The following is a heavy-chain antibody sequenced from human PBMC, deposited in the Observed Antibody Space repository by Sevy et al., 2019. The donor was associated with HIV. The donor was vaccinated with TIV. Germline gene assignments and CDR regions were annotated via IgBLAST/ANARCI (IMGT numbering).Heavy chain of an antibody. CDR3: ARGRTNYYDSSGYPDY. V-gene: IGHV3-21*01. J-gene: IGHJ4*02. CDR2: ISSSSSYI. D-gene: IGHD3-22*01. Sequence: GGSLRLSCAASGFTFSSYSMNWVRQAPGKGLEWVSSISSSSSYIYYADSVKDRFTISRDNAKNSLYLQMNSLRAEDTAVYHYARGRTNYYDSSGYPDYWGQGTLVTVSS. CDR1: GFTFSSYS.